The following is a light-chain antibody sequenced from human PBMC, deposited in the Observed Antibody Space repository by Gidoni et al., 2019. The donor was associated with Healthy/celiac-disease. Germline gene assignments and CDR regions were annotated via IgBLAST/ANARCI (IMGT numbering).Light chain of an antibody. V-gene: IGLV1-40*01. CDR2: GNS. CDR3: QSYDSSLSGNYV. Sequence: QSVLTQPPSLSGAPVQRVTTPCTGSSSNIGAGYDVHWYQQLPGTAPKLLIYGNSNRPSGVPDRFSGSKSGTSASLAITGLQAEDEADYYCQSYDSSLSGNYVFGTGTKVTVL. J-gene: IGLJ1*01. CDR1: SSNIGAGYD.